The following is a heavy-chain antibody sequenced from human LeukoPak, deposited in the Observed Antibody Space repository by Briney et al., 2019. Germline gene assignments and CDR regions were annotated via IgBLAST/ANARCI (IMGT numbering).Heavy chain of an antibody. J-gene: IGHJ6*03. CDR1: GFTFSTYY. CDR2: ISSSSSYI. D-gene: IGHD6-6*01. CDR3: ARDRVLHYYYMDV. V-gene: IGHV3-21*01. Sequence: GGSLRLSCAASGFTFSTYYMNWVRQAPGKGLEWVSSISSSSSYIYYADSVKGRFTISRDNAKNSLYLQMNSLRAEDTAVYYCARDRVLHYYYMDVWGKGTTVTVSS.